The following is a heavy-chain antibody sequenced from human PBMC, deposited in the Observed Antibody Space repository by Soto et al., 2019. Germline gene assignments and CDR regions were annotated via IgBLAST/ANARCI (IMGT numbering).Heavy chain of an antibody. V-gene: IGHV1-69*13. J-gene: IGHJ5*02. Sequence: GASVKVSCKASGGTFSSYAISWVRQAPGQGLEWMGGTIPIFGTANYAQKFQGRVTITADESTSTAYMELSSLRSEDTAVYYCARDRTTVKDWFDPWGQGTLVTVSS. CDR1: GGTFSSYA. CDR3: ARDRTTVKDWFDP. D-gene: IGHD4-17*01. CDR2: TIPIFGTA.